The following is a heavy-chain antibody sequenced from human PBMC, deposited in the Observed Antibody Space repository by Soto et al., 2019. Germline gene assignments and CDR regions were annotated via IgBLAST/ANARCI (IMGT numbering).Heavy chain of an antibody. CDR1: GGSISSGGYY. J-gene: IGHJ6*02. CDR3: ARAPLISIFFAYGMDV. Sequence: QVQLQESGPGLVKPSQTLSLTCTVSGGSISSGGYYWVWIRQHPGKGLEWIGYIYYSGSTYYNPSLKNRVTISVDTSKNQFSLKLSSVTAADTAVYYCARAPLISIFFAYGMDVWGQGTTVTVSS. V-gene: IGHV4-31*03. CDR2: IYYSGST. D-gene: IGHD3-3*02.